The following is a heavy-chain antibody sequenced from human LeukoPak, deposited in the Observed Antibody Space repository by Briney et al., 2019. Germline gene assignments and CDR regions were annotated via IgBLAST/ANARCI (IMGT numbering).Heavy chain of an antibody. CDR2: ISYDGSNK. CDR3: AKDLRSGSYDY. Sequence: GGSLRLSCAASGFTFSSYGMHWVRQAPGKGLEWVAVISYDGSNKYYADSVKGRFTISRDSSKNTLYLQMNSLRAEDTAVYYCAKDLRSGSYDYWGQGTLVTVSS. D-gene: IGHD1-26*01. V-gene: IGHV3-30*18. J-gene: IGHJ4*02. CDR1: GFTFSSYG.